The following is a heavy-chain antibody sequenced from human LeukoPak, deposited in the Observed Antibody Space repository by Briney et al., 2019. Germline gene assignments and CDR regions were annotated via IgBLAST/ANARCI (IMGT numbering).Heavy chain of an antibody. CDR2: IYTSGST. Sequence: PSETLSLTCTVSGGSISSYYWSWIRQPPGKGLEWIGYIYTSGSTNYNPSLKSRVTISVDTSKNQFSLKLSSVTAADTAVYYCARQLGYCSGTSCYTAWFDPWGQGTLVTVSS. D-gene: IGHD2-2*02. V-gene: IGHV4-4*09. CDR1: GGSISSYY. CDR3: ARQLGYCSGTSCYTAWFDP. J-gene: IGHJ5*02.